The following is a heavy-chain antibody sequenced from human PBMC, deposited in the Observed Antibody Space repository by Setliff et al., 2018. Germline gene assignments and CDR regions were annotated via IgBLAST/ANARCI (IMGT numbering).Heavy chain of an antibody. CDR3: ARGRNVAARLLDS. D-gene: IGHD6-6*01. Sequence: SETLSLTCAAFGGTFSYYYWTWIRQPPGKGLEWVGEINHTGTTKDNPSLQSRVTISIDTSKDQFSLTVTSGTDADTAMYYCARGRNVAARLLDSWGQGTLVTVSS. CDR2: INHTGTT. J-gene: IGHJ4*02. V-gene: IGHV4-34*01. CDR1: GGTFSYYY.